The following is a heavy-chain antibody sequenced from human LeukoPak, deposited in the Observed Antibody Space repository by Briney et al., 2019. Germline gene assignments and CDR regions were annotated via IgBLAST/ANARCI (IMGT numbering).Heavy chain of an antibody. V-gene: IGHV1-18*01. D-gene: IGHD1-26*01. CDR2: ISAYNGNT. J-gene: IGHJ4*02. Sequence: GASVKVSCKASGGTFSSYAISWVRQAPGQGLEWMGWISAYNGNTNYAQKLQGRVTMTTDTSTSTAYMELRSLRSDDTAVYYCARDMSYSGSYFLPMYWGQGTLVTVSS. CDR3: ARDMSYSGSYFLPMY. CDR1: GGTFSSYA.